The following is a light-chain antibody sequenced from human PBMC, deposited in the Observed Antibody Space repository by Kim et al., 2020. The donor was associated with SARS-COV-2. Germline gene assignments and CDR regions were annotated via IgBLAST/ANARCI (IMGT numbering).Light chain of an antibody. V-gene: IGLV3-1*01. CDR3: QAWDSSTDVV. CDR1: KLGDKY. J-gene: IGLJ2*01. CDR2: QDS. Sequence: VSPGQTASISCSGDKLGDKYACWYQQKPGQSPVLVIYQDSKRPSGIPERFSGSNSGNTATLTISGTQAMDEADYYCQAWDSSTDVVFGGGTQLTVL.